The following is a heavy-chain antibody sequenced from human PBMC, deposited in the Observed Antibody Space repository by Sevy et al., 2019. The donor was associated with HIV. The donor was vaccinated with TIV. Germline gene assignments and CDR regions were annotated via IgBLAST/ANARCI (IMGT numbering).Heavy chain of an antibody. CDR2: ISAYNGNT. V-gene: IGHV1-18*01. CDR3: ARQRRIAAMVYYYGMDV. CDR1: GYTFTSYG. J-gene: IGHJ6*02. Sequence: ASVKVSCKASGYTFTSYGISWVRQAPGQGLEWMGWISAYNGNTNYAQKLQGRVTMTTDTSTSTAYMELRSLRSDDTAMYYCARQRRIAAMVYYYGMDVWGQGTTVTVSS. D-gene: IGHD5-18*01.